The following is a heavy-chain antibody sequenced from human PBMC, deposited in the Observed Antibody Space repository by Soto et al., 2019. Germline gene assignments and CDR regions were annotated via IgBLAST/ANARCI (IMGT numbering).Heavy chain of an antibody. CDR3: ARGDYDVLTGHYPLDY. J-gene: IGHJ4*02. CDR2: INPSGGST. D-gene: IGHD3-9*01. V-gene: IGHV1-46*01. Sequence: ASVKVSCKASGFSFSDYYMHWVRQAPGQGLAWMGIINPSGGSTSYAQNYQGRITMTRDTSTTTVYMELSSLRSEDTAVYFCARGDYDVLTGHYPLDYWGQGTLVTVSS. CDR1: GFSFSDYY.